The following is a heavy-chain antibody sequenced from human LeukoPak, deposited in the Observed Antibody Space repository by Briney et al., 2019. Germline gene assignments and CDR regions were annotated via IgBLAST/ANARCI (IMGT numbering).Heavy chain of an antibody. CDR1: GGSFSGYY. CDR3: AIARRLRYFDG. CDR2: INHSGST. J-gene: IGHJ4*02. D-gene: IGHD3-9*01. V-gene: IGHV4-34*01. Sequence: SETLSLTCAVYGGSFSGYYWSWIRQPPGKGPEWIGEINHSGSTNYNPSLKSRVTISVDTSKNQFSLKLSSVTAADTAVYYCAIARRLRYFDGWGQGTLVTVSS.